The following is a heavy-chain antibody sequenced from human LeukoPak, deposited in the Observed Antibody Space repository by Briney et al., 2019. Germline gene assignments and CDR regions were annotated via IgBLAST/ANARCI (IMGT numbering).Heavy chain of an antibody. Sequence: PGGSLRLSCAASGFTFSSYAMHWVRQAPGKGLEWVAVISYGGSNKYYADSVKGRFTISRDNSKNTLYLQMNSLRAEDTAVYYCARVTTEGSSRLINYFDYWGQGTLVTVSS. J-gene: IGHJ4*02. CDR2: ISYGGSNK. V-gene: IGHV3-30-3*01. D-gene: IGHD1-26*01. CDR1: GFTFSSYA. CDR3: ARVTTEGSSRLINYFDY.